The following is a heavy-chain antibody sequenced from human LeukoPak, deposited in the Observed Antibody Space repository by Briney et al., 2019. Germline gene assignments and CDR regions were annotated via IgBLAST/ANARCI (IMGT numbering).Heavy chain of an antibody. CDR3: ARGGYGAHMG. V-gene: IGHV3-74*01. CDR2: LNSDGSTT. Sequence: GGSLRLSCAASGFTFSSYWMHWVRQVPGKGLVWVSGLNSDGSTTGYADSVRGRFTISRDNAKSTLYLQMNSLRAEDTAVYYCARGGYGAHMGWGQGTLVTVSS. CDR1: GFTFSSYW. D-gene: IGHD4-17*01. J-gene: IGHJ4*02.